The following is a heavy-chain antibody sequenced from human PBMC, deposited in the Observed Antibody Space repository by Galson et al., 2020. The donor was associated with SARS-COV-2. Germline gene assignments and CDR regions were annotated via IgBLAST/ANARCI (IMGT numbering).Heavy chain of an antibody. CDR3: ARARRDTIFGVAHLGGGFDY. J-gene: IGHJ4*02. CDR2: IYYSGST. V-gene: IGHV4-59*01. Sequence: SATLSPTCTASGGSISNYYWSWIRPPPGKGLEWIGYIYYSGSTNYNPSLKSRVTISVDTSKNQFSLMLSSVTAADTAVYYCARARRDTIFGVAHLGGGFDYWGQGTLVTVSS. CDR1: GGSISNYY. D-gene: IGHD3-3*01.